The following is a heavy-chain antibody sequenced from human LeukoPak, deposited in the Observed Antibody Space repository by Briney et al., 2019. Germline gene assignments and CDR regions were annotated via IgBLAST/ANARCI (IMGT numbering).Heavy chain of an antibody. Sequence: PGGSLRLSCAASGFTFDDYAMPWVRHAPGKGLEWVSGISWNSGSIGYADSVKGRFTISRDNAKNSLYLQMNSLRAEDTALYYCAKAWAYCSGGSCYGDYFDYWGQGTLVTVSS. J-gene: IGHJ4*02. D-gene: IGHD2-15*01. CDR1: GFTFDDYA. V-gene: IGHV3-9*01. CDR2: ISWNSGSI. CDR3: AKAWAYCSGGSCYGDYFDY.